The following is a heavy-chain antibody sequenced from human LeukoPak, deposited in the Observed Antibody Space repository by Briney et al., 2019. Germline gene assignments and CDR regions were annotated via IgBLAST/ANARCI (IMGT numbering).Heavy chain of an antibody. CDR3: ARSSGYYVDYFDY. J-gene: IGHJ4*02. Sequence: GESLKISCKGFGNSFTSYWIAWVRQSPGKGLEGRGIIYPGDSDTRYSPSFQGQVTISADKSISTAYLQWSSLKASDTAMYYCARSSGYYVDYFDYWGQGTLVTVSS. V-gene: IGHV5-51*01. D-gene: IGHD3-16*01. CDR1: GNSFTSYW. CDR2: IYPGDSDT.